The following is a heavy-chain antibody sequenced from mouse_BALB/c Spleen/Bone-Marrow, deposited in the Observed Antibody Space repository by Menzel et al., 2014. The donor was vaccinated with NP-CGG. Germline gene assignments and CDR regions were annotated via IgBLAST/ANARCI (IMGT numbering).Heavy chain of an antibody. CDR3: ARPRFAY. CDR2: ITPSTGYI. CDR1: GYTFTSYW. J-gene: IGHJ3*01. V-gene: IGHV1-7*01. Sequence: VQLQQSGAELAKPGASVKMSCKASGYTFTSYWMHWIKQRPGQGLEWIGYITPSTGYIEYNQKFKDKATLPADKSSSTAYMQLSSLTSEDSAVYYCARPRFAYWGQGTLVTVSA.